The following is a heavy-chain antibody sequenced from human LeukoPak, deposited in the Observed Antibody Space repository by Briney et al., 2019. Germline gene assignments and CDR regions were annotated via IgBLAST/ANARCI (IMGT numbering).Heavy chain of an antibody. V-gene: IGHV3-7*05. D-gene: IGHD6-19*01. CDR2: INQDGSEK. CDR3: ARSGMAVAATPWD. Sequence: PGGSLRLSCAASGFIFGDFWMTWVRQAPGRGLEWVAHINQDGSEKHSVDSVRGRLTISRDNVKNSLFLQLYSLRVEDTAVYYCARSGMAVAATPWDWGQGTLVTVSS. CDR1: GFIFGDFW. J-gene: IGHJ1*01.